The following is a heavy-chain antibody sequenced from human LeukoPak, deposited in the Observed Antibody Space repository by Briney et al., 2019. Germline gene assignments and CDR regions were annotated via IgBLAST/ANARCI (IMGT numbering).Heavy chain of an antibody. CDR3: ARDDRPLYYDFWSGYSGYYYYYYMDV. CDR1: GFTFSSYS. D-gene: IGHD3-3*01. J-gene: IGHJ6*03. Sequence: PGGSLRLSCAASGFTFSSYSMNWVRQAPGKGLEWVSSISSSSSYIYYADSVKGRFTISRDNAKNSLYLQMNSLRAEDTAVYYCARDDRPLYYDFWSGYSGYYYYYYMDVWGKGTTVTVSS. CDR2: ISSSSSYI. V-gene: IGHV3-21*01.